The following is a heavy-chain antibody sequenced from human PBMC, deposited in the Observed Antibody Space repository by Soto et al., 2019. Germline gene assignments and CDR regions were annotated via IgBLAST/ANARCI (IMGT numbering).Heavy chain of an antibody. Sequence: PSETLSLTCTVSDGSISNFYWSWIRQPPGKGLGWIGYISSCGNTTYNPTLKSRVSISVDTSKNQFSLNLTSVTAAATAVYYCARALIVLTRYYFDSWGQGTPVTVSS. CDR1: DGSISNFY. D-gene: IGHD2-15*01. V-gene: IGHV4-59*01. CDR2: ISSCGNT. CDR3: ARALIVLTRYYFDS. J-gene: IGHJ4*02.